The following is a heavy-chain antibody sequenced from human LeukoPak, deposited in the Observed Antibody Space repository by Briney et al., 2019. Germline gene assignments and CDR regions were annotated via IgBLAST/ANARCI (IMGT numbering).Heavy chain of an antibody. V-gene: IGHV4-61*09. J-gene: IGHJ1*01. Sequence: KPSETLSLTCTVSGDSISSGSYYWSWIRQPAGKGLEWIGHIYRSGSTNYNASLKSRVTISVDTSKNQFSLKLSSVTAADTAVYYCARGYYDNSVYYEAFQHWGQGTLVTISS. D-gene: IGHD3-22*01. CDR3: ARGYYDNSVYYEAFQH. CDR1: GDSISSGSYY. CDR2: IYRSGST.